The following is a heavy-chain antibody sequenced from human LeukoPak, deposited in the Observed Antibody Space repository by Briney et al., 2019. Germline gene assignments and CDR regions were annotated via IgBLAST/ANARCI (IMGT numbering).Heavy chain of an antibody. Sequence: RTGGSLRLSCAASGFTFSSYGMSWVRQAPGKGPECVSSISGSGGSTNHADSVKGRFTISRDNSKNTLYLQMNSLRAEDTAVYYCAKVWTAYSDDYFDYWGQGTLVTVSS. CDR3: AKVWTAYSDDYFDY. CDR1: GFTFSSYG. D-gene: IGHD3/OR15-3a*01. J-gene: IGHJ4*02. V-gene: IGHV3-23*01. CDR2: ISGSGGST.